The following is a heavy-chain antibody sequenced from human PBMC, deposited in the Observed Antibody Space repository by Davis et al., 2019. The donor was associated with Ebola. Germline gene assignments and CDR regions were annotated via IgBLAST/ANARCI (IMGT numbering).Heavy chain of an antibody. CDR1: GYTFTTYG. D-gene: IGHD3-16*02. V-gene: IGHV1-8*02. CDR3: AREMTRYRYGSVLD. Sequence: AASVKVSCKASGYTFTTYGISWVRQAPGQGLEWMGWMNPNSGNTGYAQKFQGRVTMTRNTSISTAYLELSSLSSEDTAVYYCAREMTRYRYGSVLDWGQGTLVTVSS. CDR2: MNPNSGNT. J-gene: IGHJ4*02.